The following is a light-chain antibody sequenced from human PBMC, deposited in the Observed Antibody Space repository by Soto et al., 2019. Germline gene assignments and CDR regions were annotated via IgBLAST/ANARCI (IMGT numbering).Light chain of an antibody. V-gene: IGKV3-20*01. CDR3: QQYTGPPTT. J-gene: IGKJ5*01. Sequence: EIVLTQSPGTLSVSPGERATLSCRAGQGVTTNFAWYQQRPGQAPRLLIYGASTRAAGIPDRFSGSGSGTDFPITITRLEPEDSAVYFCQQYTGPPTTFGQGTRREIK. CDR1: QGVTTN. CDR2: GAS.